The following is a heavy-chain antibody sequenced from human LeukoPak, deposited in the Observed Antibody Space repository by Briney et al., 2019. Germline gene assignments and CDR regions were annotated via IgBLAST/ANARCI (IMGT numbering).Heavy chain of an antibody. CDR2: VFSNDEK. J-gene: IGHJ4*02. CDR1: GFSLTNAKMG. V-gene: IGHV2-26*01. CDR3: ARVERPYGDWD. D-gene: IGHD4-17*01. Sequence: SGPTLVNPTETLTLTCTVSGFSLTNAKMGVSWIRQPPGKALQWLAHVFSNDEKSYSASLRTRLTTSRDTSKSQVFLSMTKMDPVDTATYYCARVERPYGDWDWGQGTLVTVSS.